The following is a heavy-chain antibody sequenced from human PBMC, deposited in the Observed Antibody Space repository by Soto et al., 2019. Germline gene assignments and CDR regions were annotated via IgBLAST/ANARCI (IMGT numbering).Heavy chain of an antibody. CDR2: IDPSNSYT. CDR1: GYSFTSYW. Sequence: GESLKISCKGSGYSFTSYWISWVRQMPGKGLEWMGRIDPSNSYTNYSPSFQGHVTISADKSISTAYLQWSSLKASDTAVYYCARLQAAAGDNDLTFDYWGQGTLVTVSS. CDR3: ARLQAAAGDNDLTFDY. J-gene: IGHJ4*02. V-gene: IGHV5-10-1*01. D-gene: IGHD6-13*01.